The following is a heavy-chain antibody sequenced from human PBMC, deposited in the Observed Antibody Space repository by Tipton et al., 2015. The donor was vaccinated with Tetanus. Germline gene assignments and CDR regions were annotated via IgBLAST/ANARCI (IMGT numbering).Heavy chain of an antibody. CDR3: VRDFAEFDY. Sequence: SLRLSCAASGITFSSHALHWVRQAPGKGLEWVAVISNDGDNKFYADSVTGRFTISRDNSKNTLYLQMNSLRGEDTAVYYCVRDFAEFDYWGQGTLVTVSS. CDR1: GITFSSHA. V-gene: IGHV3-30-3*01. CDR2: ISNDGDNK. J-gene: IGHJ4*02.